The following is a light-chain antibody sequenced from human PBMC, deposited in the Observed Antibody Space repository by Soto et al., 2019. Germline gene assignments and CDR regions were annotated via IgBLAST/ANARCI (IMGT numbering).Light chain of an antibody. CDR1: SSNIGNNF. Sequence: QSVLTQPPSLSVAPGQKVTISCSGSSSNIGNNFVSWYQQLPGTAPKLLIYENNKRPSGIPDRFSGSKSGTSATLGITGLQTGDEADYYCGTWDSSLSAQVFGGGTKLTVL. CDR2: ENN. CDR3: GTWDSSLSAQV. J-gene: IGLJ3*02. V-gene: IGLV1-51*02.